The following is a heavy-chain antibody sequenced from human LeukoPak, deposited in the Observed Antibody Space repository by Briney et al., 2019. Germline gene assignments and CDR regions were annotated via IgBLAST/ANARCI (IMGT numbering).Heavy chain of an antibody. D-gene: IGHD4-23*01. J-gene: IGHJ3*02. CDR3: AKDWYGGNRAFDI. CDR1: GFTFSSYG. Sequence: PGGSLRLSCAASGFTFSSYGMHWVRQAPGKGLEWVAVIWYDGSNKYYADSVKGRFTISRDNSKSTLYLQMNSLRAEDTAVYYCAKDWYGGNRAFDIWGQGTMVTVSS. V-gene: IGHV3-33*06. CDR2: IWYDGSNK.